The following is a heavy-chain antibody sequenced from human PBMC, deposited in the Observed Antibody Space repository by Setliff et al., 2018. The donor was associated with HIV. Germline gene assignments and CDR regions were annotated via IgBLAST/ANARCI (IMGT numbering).Heavy chain of an antibody. CDR1: GFSLSTSGVG. CDR3: AHSYCSSTSCYPHYYYYMDV. D-gene: IGHD2-2*01. V-gene: IGHV2-5*02. J-gene: IGHJ6*03. Sequence: SGPTLVNPTQTLTLTCTFSGFSLSTSGVGVGWIRQPPGKALEWLALIYWDDDKRYSPSLESRLTITKDTSKNQVVLTMTNMDPVDTATYYCAHSYCSSTSCYPHYYYYMDVWGIGTTVTVSS. CDR2: IYWDDDK.